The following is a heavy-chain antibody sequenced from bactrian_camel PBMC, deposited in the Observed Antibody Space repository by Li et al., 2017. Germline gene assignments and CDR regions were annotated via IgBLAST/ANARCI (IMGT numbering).Heavy chain of an antibody. D-gene: IGHD5*01. CDR3: VELRHRSWGLLDRIS. CDR2: IYSDGSGS. Sequence: VQLVESGGGSVQPGGSLRLSCAPVVRASGLSYSTKCVGWFRQAPGKGLEWVSTIYSDGSGSYYADSVKGRFTISRDNRKKMVYLQMNSLKPADTAVYYCVELRHRSWGLLDRISWGQGTQVTVS. V-gene: IGHV3S6*01. CDR1: GLSYSTKC. J-gene: IGHJ6*01.